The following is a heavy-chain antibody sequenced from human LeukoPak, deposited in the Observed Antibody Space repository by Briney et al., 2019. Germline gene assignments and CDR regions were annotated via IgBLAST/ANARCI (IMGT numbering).Heavy chain of an antibody. V-gene: IGHV1-24*01. D-gene: IGHD6-13*01. CDR2: FDPEDGET. J-gene: IGHJ5*02. CDR1: GYTLTELS. CDR3: ATIAAFEYNWFDP. Sequence: ASVKVSCKVSGYTLTELSMHWVRQAPGKGLEWMGGFDPEDGETIYAQKFQGRVTMTEDTSTDTAYMELSSLRSEDTAVYYRATIAAFEYNWFDPWGQGTLVTVSS.